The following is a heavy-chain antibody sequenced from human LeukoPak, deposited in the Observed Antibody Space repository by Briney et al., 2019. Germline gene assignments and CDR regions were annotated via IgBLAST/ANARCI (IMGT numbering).Heavy chain of an antibody. D-gene: IGHD2-2*01. V-gene: IGHV5-51*01. CDR2: IYPGHSDT. CDR1: GYRLTNNW. J-gene: IGHJ4*02. Sequence: GESLKISCKISGYRLTNNWIGWVRQVPGKGLEWMGLIYPGHSDTKYSPSFQGQVTFSVDKSINTAYLHWSSLQASDTAIYFCARFAYTSSLDYWGQGTRVTVSS. CDR3: ARFAYTSSLDY.